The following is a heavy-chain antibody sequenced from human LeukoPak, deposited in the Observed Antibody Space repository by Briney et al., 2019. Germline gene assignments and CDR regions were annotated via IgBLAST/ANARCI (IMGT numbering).Heavy chain of an antibody. CDR2: MNPNSGNT. CDR1: GYTFTSYD. V-gene: IGHV1-8*03. J-gene: IGHJ3*02. D-gene: IGHD6-19*01. CDR3: ARGYIAVAGLDAFDI. Sequence: ASVKVSCKASGYTFTSYDINWVRQATGQGLEWMGWMNPNSGNTGYAQKFRDRVTITRSTSISTAYMDLSSLRSEDTAVYYCARGYIAVAGLDAFDIWGQGTMVTVSS.